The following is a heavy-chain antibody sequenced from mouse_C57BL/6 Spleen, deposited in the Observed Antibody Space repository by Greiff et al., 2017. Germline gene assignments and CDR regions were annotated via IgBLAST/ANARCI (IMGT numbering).Heavy chain of an antibody. V-gene: IGHV1-54*01. CDR1: GYAFTNYL. J-gene: IGHJ2*01. D-gene: IGHD4-1*01. Sequence: VQLQQSGAELVRPGTSVKVSCKASGYAFTNYLIEWVKQRPGQGLEWIGVINPGSGGNNYNAQFQGQATLTADKTSSTAYMQLSILTAEDSAVYFSARYWDGGYFDDWCQGTTLTVSS. CDR2: INPGSGGN. CDR3: ARYWDGGYFDD.